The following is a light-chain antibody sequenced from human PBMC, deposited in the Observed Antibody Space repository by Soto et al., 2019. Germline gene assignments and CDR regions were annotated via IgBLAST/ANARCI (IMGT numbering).Light chain of an antibody. J-gene: IGLJ1*01. CDR2: EVS. CDR3: CSYAGSSTFYV. CDR1: SSDVGSYNL. Sequence: QSVLTQPASVSGSPGQSITISCTGTSSDVGSYNLVSWYQQHPGKAPKLMINEVSKRPSGVYNRLSGSKSGNTASMTNNRLQAEDEADYYCCSYAGSSTFYVFGTGTKVTVL. V-gene: IGLV2-23*02.